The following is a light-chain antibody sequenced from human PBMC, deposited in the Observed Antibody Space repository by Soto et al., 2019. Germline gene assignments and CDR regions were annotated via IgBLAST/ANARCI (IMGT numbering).Light chain of an antibody. V-gene: IGLV2-14*01. J-gene: IGLJ2*01. CDR2: EVS. CDR1: SSDVGGYNY. CDR3: SSYTSSSTVV. Sequence: QSVLTQPASVSWSPGQSITISCTGTSSDVGGYNYVSWYQQHPGKAPKLMIYEVSNRPSGVSNRFSGSKSGNTASLTISGHQAEDEADYYCSSYTSSSTVVFGGGTKVTVL.